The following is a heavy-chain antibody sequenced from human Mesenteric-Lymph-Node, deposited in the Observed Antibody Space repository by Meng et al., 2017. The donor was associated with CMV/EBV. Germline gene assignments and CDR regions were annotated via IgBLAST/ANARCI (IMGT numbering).Heavy chain of an antibody. D-gene: IGHD6-6*01. Sequence: SHWMYWVRQAPGKGLVWVSRIYDDGSSTSYADSVKGRFTISRDNAKNTLYLQMNSLRTDDTAVYYCARAGYTTSSGQADYWGQGTLVTVSS. V-gene: IGHV3-74*01. CDR1: SHW. J-gene: IGHJ4*02. CDR2: IYDDGSST. CDR3: ARAGYTTSSGQADY.